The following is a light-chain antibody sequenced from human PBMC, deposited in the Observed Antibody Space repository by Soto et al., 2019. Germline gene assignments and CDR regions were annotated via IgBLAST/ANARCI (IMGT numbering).Light chain of an antibody. V-gene: IGKV3-20*01. Sequence: EIELTQSPGSLSLSPGERATLSCRASQSVGSSFLAWYQQKPGQATRLLIYGASSRATGIPDRFSGSGSGTDFTLTISGLEPEDFAVYYCQHYANAPWTFGQGTKVEIK. CDR1: QSVGSSF. CDR3: QHYANAPWT. CDR2: GAS. J-gene: IGKJ1*01.